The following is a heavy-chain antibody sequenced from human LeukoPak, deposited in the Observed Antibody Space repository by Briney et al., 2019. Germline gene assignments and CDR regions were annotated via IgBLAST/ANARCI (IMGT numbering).Heavy chain of an antibody. J-gene: IGHJ4*02. V-gene: IGHV3-74*01. CDR2: IKSDEKTT. CDR1: GLSFNSYW. Sequence: GGSLRLSCAASGLSFNSYWMHWVRQVPGKGLVWVSFIKSDEKTTAYADSVKGRFSISRDNAKNTLDLQMNNLRAEDTALYFCATGAINGHEHWGLGTLVTVSS. D-gene: IGHD2-8*01. CDR3: ATGAINGHEH.